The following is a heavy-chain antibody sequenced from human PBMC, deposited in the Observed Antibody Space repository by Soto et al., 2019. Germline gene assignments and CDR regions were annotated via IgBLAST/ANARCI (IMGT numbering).Heavy chain of an antibody. D-gene: IGHD2-15*01. CDR1: GVSITGYY. Sequence: ASETLSLTCSVSGVSITGYYWSWIRQSAGGGLEWMGRINTDGLSTYSPSFKSRLTMSLDTSKNQVSLRLISVTAADTAVYFCARVPVAVAATEDYYGLDVWGQGTTVTVSS. CDR3: ARVPVAVAATEDYYGLDV. V-gene: IGHV4-4*07. CDR2: INTDGLS. J-gene: IGHJ6*02.